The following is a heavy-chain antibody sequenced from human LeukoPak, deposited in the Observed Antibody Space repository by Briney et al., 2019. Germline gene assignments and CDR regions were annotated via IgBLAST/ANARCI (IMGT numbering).Heavy chain of an antibody. CDR3: ARGIWNYDWATDY. V-gene: IGHV1-2*02. Sequence: ASVKVSCKASGYTFTGYYMHWVRQAPGQGLEWMGWINPNSGGTNYAQKFQGRVTMTRDTSISTAYMELSRLRSDDTAVYYCARGIWNYDWATDYWGQGTLVTVSS. D-gene: IGHD1-7*01. CDR2: INPNSGGT. J-gene: IGHJ4*02. CDR1: GYTFTGYY.